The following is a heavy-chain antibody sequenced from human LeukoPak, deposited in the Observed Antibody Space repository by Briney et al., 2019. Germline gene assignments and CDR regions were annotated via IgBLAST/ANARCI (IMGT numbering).Heavy chain of an antibody. CDR3: AKGPRATVRTYSFDY. V-gene: IGHV3-9*01. D-gene: IGHD1-26*01. CDR2: ISWNSGSI. Sequence: PGGSLRLSCAASGFTFDDYAMHWVRQAPGKGLEWVSGISWNSGSIGYADSVKGRFTISRDNAKNSLYLQMSSLRAEDTALYYCAKGPRATVRTYSFDYWGQGTLVTVSS. J-gene: IGHJ4*02. CDR1: GFTFDDYA.